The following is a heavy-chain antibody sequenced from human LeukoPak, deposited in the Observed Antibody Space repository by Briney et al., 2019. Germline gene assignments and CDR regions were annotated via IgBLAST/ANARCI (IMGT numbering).Heavy chain of an antibody. Sequence: PGGSLRLSCAASGFTFSSYWMHWVRQAPGKGLVWVSRINSDGSSTSYADSVKGRFTISRDNAKNTLYLQMNSLRAEDTAVYYCARVGYDFWSGYPRGYYYYMDVWGKGTTVTVSS. V-gene: IGHV3-74*01. CDR2: INSDGSST. CDR1: GFTFSSYW. D-gene: IGHD3-3*01. CDR3: ARVGYDFWSGYPRGYYYYMDV. J-gene: IGHJ6*03.